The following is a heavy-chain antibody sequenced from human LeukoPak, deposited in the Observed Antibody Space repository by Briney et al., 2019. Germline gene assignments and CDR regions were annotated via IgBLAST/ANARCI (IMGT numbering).Heavy chain of an antibody. CDR1: GGTFSSYA. J-gene: IGHJ5*02. CDR3: ARSRDGYNYDWFDP. Sequence: GASVKVSCKASGGTFSSYAVSWVRQAPGQGPEWMGGIIPIFDTTNYAPKFQDRVTITADESTTTVYMELRSLRSEDTAVYYCARSRDGYNYDWFDPWGQGTLVTVSS. D-gene: IGHD5-24*01. CDR2: IIPIFDTT. V-gene: IGHV1-69*13.